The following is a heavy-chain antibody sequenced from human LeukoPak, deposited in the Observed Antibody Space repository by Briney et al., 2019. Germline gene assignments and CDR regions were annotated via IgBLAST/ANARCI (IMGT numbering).Heavy chain of an antibody. D-gene: IGHD3-22*01. Sequence: GGSLRLSCAASGFTFSNYGVHWVRQAPGKGLEWVSFIRFDGSNKYYADSVKGRFTISRDSSKNTLYLQMNSLRAEDTAVYYCARDHHRRLYDSQARDTFDIWGQGTMVTVSS. V-gene: IGHV3-30*02. J-gene: IGHJ3*02. CDR3: ARDHHRRLYDSQARDTFDI. CDR2: IRFDGSNK. CDR1: GFTFSNYG.